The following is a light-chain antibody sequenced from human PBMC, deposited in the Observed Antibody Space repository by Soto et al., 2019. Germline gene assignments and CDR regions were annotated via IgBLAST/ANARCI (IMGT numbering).Light chain of an antibody. V-gene: IGKV1-12*02. J-gene: IGKJ2*01. CDR1: QDVSNW. CDR3: QQANSFPYT. CDR2: ATS. Sequence: DIQMTQSPSSVSASVGDRVTITCRASQDVSNWLAWYQQKPGKAPNLLIYATSTLQSGVPSRFSGSGSGTDFSLTISSLQPEDCATYYCQQANSFPYTFGQGTKVEIK.